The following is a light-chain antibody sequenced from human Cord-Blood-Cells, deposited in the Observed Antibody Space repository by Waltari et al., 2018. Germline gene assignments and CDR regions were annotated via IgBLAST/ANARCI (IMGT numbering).Light chain of an antibody. Sequence: DIVMTQSPLSLPVTPGEPASIPCRSSKSRLHSNGYNYLDWYLQKPGQSPQLLIYLGSNRASGVPDRLSGSGSGTDFTLKISRVEAEDVGVYYCMQALQTPFTFGPGTKVDIK. CDR3: MQALQTPFT. V-gene: IGKV2-28*01. J-gene: IGKJ3*01. CDR2: LGS. CDR1: KSRLHSNGYNY.